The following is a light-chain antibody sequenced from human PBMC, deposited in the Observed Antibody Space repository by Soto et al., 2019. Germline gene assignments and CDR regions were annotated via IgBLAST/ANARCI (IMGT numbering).Light chain of an antibody. CDR2: QAS. CDR1: QTSSSY. CDR3: QQYSTHST. J-gene: IGKJ1*01. V-gene: IGKV1-5*03. Sequence: DIQVTQSPSTLSGSVGGRVTVTGRASQTSSSYLAWYQQKPGKAPKPLIYQASSSENGVPSRLSGSGSGTEFSLTISSLQPDDFATYYCQQYSTHSTFGQGTKVDI.